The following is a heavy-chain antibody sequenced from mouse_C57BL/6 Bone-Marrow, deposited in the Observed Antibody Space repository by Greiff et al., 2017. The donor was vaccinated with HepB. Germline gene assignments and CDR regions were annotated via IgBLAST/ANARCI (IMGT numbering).Heavy chain of an antibody. J-gene: IGHJ3*01. Sequence: EVQGVESGGDLVKPGGSLKLSCAASGFTFSSYGMSWVRQTPDKRLEWVATISCGGSYTYYPDSVKGRFTISRDNAKNTLYLQMSSLKSEDTAMYDCARRGWDYYGSGAYWGQGTLVTVSA. D-gene: IGHD1-1*01. V-gene: IGHV5-6*01. CDR3: ARRGWDYYGSGAY. CDR1: GFTFSSYG. CDR2: ISCGGSYT.